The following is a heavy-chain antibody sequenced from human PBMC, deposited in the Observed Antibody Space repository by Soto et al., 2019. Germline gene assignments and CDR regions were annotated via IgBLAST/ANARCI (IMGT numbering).Heavy chain of an antibody. D-gene: IGHD5-12*01. J-gene: IGHJ4*02. Sequence: GESLKISCKGSGYIFTSHWIGWVRQMPGKGLEWMGIIYYSDSDTRYSPSFQGQVTISVDRSISTAYLQWSSLKASCSALCSCARGRRAYSDIVDLWGQGTLVTVSS. CDR1: GYIFTSHW. CDR3: ARGRRAYSDIVDL. CDR2: IYYSDSDT. V-gene: IGHV5-51*01.